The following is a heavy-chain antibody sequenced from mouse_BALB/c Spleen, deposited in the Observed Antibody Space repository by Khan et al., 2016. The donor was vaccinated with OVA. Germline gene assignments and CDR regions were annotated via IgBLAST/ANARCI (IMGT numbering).Heavy chain of an antibody. D-gene: IGHD3-2*01. CDR2: IWGDGST. J-gene: IGHJ3*01. CDR1: GCSLTTYG. Sequence: QVQLKESGPGLVAPSQSLSITCTVSGCSLTTYGISWVRQPPGKGLEWLGVIWGDGSTNYHSALRSRLSSSKDNSKSQVILKLNSLQTDDTSTYYCAKDTSVFWFAYWGQGTLVTVSA. CDR3: AKDTSVFWFAY. V-gene: IGHV2-3*01.